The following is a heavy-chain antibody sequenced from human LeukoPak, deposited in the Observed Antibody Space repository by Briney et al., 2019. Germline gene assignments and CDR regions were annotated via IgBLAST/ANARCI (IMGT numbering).Heavy chain of an antibody. D-gene: IGHD1-1*01. V-gene: IGHV4-4*07. J-gene: IGHJ6*03. CDR3: ARDRRTTGATANYYYMDV. Sequence: PSETLSLTXIISGDSISNYYWSWIRQPAGKGLEWIGRIYTSGSTNYNPSLKSRVTMSLDTSNNQFSLRLSSVTAADTAVYFCARDRRTTGATANYYYMDVWGKGTTVTVSS. CDR2: IYTSGST. CDR1: GDSISNYY.